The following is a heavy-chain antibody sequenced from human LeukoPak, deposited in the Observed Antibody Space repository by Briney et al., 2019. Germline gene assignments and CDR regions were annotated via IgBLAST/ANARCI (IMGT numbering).Heavy chain of an antibody. V-gene: IGHV1-46*01. CDR1: GYTFTSYY. Sequence: ASVKVSCKASGYTFTSYYMHWVRQAPGQGLEWMGIINPSGGSTSYAQEFQGRVTMTRDTSTSTVYMELSSLRSEDTAVYYCARAAAAGTDGGYFDYWGQGTLATVSS. D-gene: IGHD6-13*01. J-gene: IGHJ4*02. CDR3: ARAAAAGTDGGYFDY. CDR2: INPSGGST.